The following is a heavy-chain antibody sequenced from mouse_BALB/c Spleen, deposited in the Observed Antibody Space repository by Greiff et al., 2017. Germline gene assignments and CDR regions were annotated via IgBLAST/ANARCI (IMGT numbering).Heavy chain of an antibody. CDR1: GFTFSSYG. Sequence: EVMLVESGGDLVKPGGSLKLSCAASGFTFSSYGMSWVRQTPDKRLEWVATISSGGSYTYYPDSVKGRFTISRDNAKNTLYLQMSSLKSEDTAMYYCARPITTVVAHYYAMDYWGQGTSVTVSS. CDR2: ISSGGSYT. J-gene: IGHJ4*01. D-gene: IGHD1-1*01. CDR3: ARPITTVVAHYYAMDY. V-gene: IGHV5-6*01.